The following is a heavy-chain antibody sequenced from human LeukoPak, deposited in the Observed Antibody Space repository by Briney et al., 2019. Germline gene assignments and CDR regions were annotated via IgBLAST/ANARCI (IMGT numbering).Heavy chain of an antibody. J-gene: IGHJ4*02. V-gene: IGHV4-30-4*08. D-gene: IGHD6-13*01. Sequence: SETLSLTCTVSGGSISSGDYYWSWIRQPPGKGLEWIGYVYYSGSTYYNPSLKSRVTISVDTSKNQFSLKLSSVTAADTAVYYCARQVRAAAGPFDYWGQGTLVTVSS. CDR1: GGSISSGDYY. CDR2: VYYSGST. CDR3: ARQVRAAAGPFDY.